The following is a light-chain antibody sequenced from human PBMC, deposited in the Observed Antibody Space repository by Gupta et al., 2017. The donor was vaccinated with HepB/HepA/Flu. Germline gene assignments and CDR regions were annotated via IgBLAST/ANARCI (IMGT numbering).Light chain of an antibody. CDR3: HQDGTSPWT. CDR2: GAS. J-gene: IGKJ1*01. Sequence: EIVLTQSPGTRSLSPGERATLSCRASQSISSSYLAWYQQKPGQAPRLLIYGASSRAAGAPDRISGSGSGRDFSLTISRLEPEDFAVYFCHQDGTSPWTFGQGTKVEI. V-gene: IGKV3-20*01. CDR1: QSISSSY.